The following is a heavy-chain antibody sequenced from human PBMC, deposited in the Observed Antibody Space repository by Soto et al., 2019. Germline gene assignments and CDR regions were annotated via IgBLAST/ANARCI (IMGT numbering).Heavy chain of an antibody. CDR3: ARQGAAAGTTYGLDV. CDR2: IYPGDSDT. V-gene: IGHV5-51*01. Sequence: GESLKISCKGSGYSFTSYWIGWVRQMPGKGLEWMGIIYPGDSDTRYSPSFQGQVTISADKSISTAYLQWSSLKASDTAMYYCARQGAAAGTTYGLDVWGQGTTVTVSS. D-gene: IGHD6-13*01. CDR1: GYSFTSYW. J-gene: IGHJ6*02.